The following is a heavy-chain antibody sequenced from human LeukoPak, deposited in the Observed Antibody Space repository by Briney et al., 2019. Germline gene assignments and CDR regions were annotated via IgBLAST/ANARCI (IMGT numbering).Heavy chain of an antibody. J-gene: IGHJ6*02. Sequence: PGRSLRLSCTASGFTFGDYAMSWVRQAPGKGLEWVGFIRSKAYGGTTEYAASVKGRFTISRDDSKSIAYLQMNSLKTEDTAVYYCTRDSMFYGMDVWGQGTTVTVSS. CDR3: TRDSMFYGMDV. V-gene: IGHV3-49*04. CDR2: IRSKAYGGTT. D-gene: IGHD3-10*02. CDR1: GFTFGDYA.